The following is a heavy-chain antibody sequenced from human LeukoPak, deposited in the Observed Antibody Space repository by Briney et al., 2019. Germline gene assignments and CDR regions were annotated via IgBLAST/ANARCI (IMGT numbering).Heavy chain of an antibody. Sequence: GGFLRLSCAASGFTFTNYWMSWVRQAPGKGLEWVGNVNQDGNENYYVDSVKGRFTISRDNAKNSLYLQMNSLRAEDTAVYYCARDRGIHGWFDPWGQGTLVTVSS. CDR1: GFTFTNYW. D-gene: IGHD3-10*01. CDR3: ARDRGIHGWFDP. J-gene: IGHJ5*02. CDR2: VNQDGNEN. V-gene: IGHV3-7*01.